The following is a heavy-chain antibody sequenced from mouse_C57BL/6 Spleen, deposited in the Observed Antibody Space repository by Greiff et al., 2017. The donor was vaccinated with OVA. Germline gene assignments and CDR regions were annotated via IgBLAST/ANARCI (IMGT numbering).Heavy chain of an antibody. V-gene: IGHV1-80*01. CDR2: IYPGDGDT. CDR3: APITTDWYFDV. D-gene: IGHD1-2*01. J-gene: IGHJ1*03. Sequence: QVQLKESGAELVKPGASVKISCKASGYAFSSYWMNWVKQRPGKGLEWIGQIYPGDGDTNYNGKFKGKATLTADKSSSTAYMQLSSLTSEDSAVYFCAPITTDWYFDVWGTGTTVTVSS. CDR1: GYAFSSYW.